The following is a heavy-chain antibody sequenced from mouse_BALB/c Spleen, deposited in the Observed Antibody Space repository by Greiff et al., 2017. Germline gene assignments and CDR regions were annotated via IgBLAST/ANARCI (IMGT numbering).Heavy chain of an antibody. J-gene: IGHJ3*01. V-gene: IGHV1-69*02. CDR2: IYPSDSYT. D-gene: IGHD1-1*02. Sequence: QVQLQQPGAELVRPGASVKLSCKASGYTFTSYWINWVKQRPGQGLAWIGNIYPSDSYTNYNQKFKDKATLTVDKSSSTAYMQLSSPTSEDSAVYYCTRDGWGFAYWGQGTLVTVSA. CDR3: TRDGWGFAY. CDR1: GYTFTSYW.